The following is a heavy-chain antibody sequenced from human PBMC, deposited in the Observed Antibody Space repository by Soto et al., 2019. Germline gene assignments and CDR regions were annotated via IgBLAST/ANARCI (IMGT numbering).Heavy chain of an antibody. CDR2: ISGSGGST. CDR1: GFTFSSYA. V-gene: IGHV3-23*01. Sequence: EVQLLESGGGLVQPGGSLRLSCAASGFTFSSYAMSWVRQAPGKGLEWVSAISGSGGSTYYADSVKGRFTISRDNSKNRLYLQMKSQSAEDTVLDYGGCRCEGYAFDFWGQGTMVTVSS. D-gene: IGHD2-8*01. CDR3: GCRCEGYAFDF. J-gene: IGHJ3*01.